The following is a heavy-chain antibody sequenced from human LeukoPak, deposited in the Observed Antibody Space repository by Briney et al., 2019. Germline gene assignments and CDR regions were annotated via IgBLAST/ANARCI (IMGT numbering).Heavy chain of an antibody. CDR2: ISGSGDST. CDR3: AKDYYGSPFDY. J-gene: IGHJ4*02. CDR1: GFTFSTYA. Sequence: GGSLRLSCAASGFTFSTYAMNWVRQAPGKGLEWVSAISGSGDSTYYADSVKGRFTISRDNSKNTLYLQMNSLRAEDTAVYYCAKDYYGSPFDYWGQGTLVTVSS. V-gene: IGHV3-23*01. D-gene: IGHD3-16*01.